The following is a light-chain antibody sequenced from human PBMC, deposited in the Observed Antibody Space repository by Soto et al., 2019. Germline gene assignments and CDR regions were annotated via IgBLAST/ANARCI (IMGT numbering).Light chain of an antibody. CDR3: QQFYRYPWT. J-gene: IGKJ1*01. V-gene: IGKV1-5*03. Sequence: DIQMTQSPSTLSASVGDRVTITCRASQSVDTCLAWYQQKPGKAPHLLIYKASILETGVPSRFSGSGSGTEFTLPISSLQPDDFATYYCQQFYRYPWTFGQGTKVEIK. CDR2: KAS. CDR1: QSVDTC.